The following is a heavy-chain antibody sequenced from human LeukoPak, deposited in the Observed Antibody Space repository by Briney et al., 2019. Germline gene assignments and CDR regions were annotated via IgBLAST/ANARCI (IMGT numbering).Heavy chain of an antibody. D-gene: IGHD4-11*01. CDR3: ARGVYSSPFDY. CDR1: GGSISSYY. Sequence: SETLSLTCTVSGGSISSYYWSWIRQPPGKGLEWIGYIYYSGSTNYNPSLKSRVTISVDTSKNQFSLKLSSVTAADTAVYYCARGVYSSPFDYWGQGTLVTVSS. J-gene: IGHJ4*02. V-gene: IGHV4-59*01. CDR2: IYYSGST.